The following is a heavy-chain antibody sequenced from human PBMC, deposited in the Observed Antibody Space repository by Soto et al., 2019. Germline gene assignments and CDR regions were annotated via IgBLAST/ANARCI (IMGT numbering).Heavy chain of an antibody. CDR2: IYPGDSDT. CDR3: ARLTGMIVVQGMDV. D-gene: IGHD3-22*01. Sequence: PGESVPISGKGSGYSFSSYWIGWVRQKHGKGLEWMGIIYPGDSDTRYSPSFQGQVTISADKSISTAYLQWSSLKASDTAMYYCARLTGMIVVQGMDVWGQGTTVTVSS. CDR1: GYSFSSYW. V-gene: IGHV5-51*01. J-gene: IGHJ6*02.